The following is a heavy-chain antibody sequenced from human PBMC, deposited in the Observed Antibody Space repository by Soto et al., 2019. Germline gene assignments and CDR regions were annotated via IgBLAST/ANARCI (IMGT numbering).Heavy chain of an antibody. CDR3: SRPAEYFGSGSIDF. CDR1: GFRFGDFA. Sequence: DVQLVESGGGLVQPGRSLRLSCTTSGFRFGDFAISWVRQAPGKGLEWVGFVRSKAYGGTSQYGASGRGRFTISRDDSTSIAYLQINSLKTDDTAVYYCSRPAEYFGSGSIDFWGQGTLVTVSS. V-gene: IGHV3-49*04. J-gene: IGHJ4*02. CDR2: VRSKAYGGTS. D-gene: IGHD3-10*01.